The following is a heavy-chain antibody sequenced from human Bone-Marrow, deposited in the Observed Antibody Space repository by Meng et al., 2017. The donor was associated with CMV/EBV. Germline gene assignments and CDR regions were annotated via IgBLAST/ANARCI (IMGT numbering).Heavy chain of an antibody. D-gene: IGHD4-11*01. V-gene: IGHV3-30-3*01. Sequence: GESLKNSCAASGFTFSSHAMHWVRQAPGKGLEWVAVISYDGSNKYYADSVKGRFTISRDNSKNTLYLQMNSLRAEDTAVYYCARQAHYTSPFDYWGQGTLVTVSS. CDR1: GFTFSSHA. CDR3: ARQAHYTSPFDY. J-gene: IGHJ4*02. CDR2: ISYDGSNK.